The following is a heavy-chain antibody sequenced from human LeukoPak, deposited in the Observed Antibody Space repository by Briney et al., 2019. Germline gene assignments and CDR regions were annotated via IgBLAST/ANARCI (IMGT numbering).Heavy chain of an antibody. CDR1: GGSFSGYY. J-gene: IGHJ4*02. CDR3: AREEWELPRDY. Sequence: SETLSLTCAVYGGSFSGYYWSWIRQPPGKGLEWIGEINHSGSTNYNPSLKSRVTISVDMSKNQFSLKLSSVTAADTAVYYCAREEWELPRDYWGQGTLVTVSS. V-gene: IGHV4-34*01. D-gene: IGHD1-26*01. CDR2: INHSGST.